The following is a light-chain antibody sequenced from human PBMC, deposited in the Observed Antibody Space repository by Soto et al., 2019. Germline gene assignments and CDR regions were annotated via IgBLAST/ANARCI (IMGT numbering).Light chain of an antibody. Sequence: EIVMTQSPATLSVSPGERATLSCRASQSIRSNLAWYQQRPGQAPRLLIYGASTRATGIPARFSGSGSGTEFTLTISSLQSEDFAVYYCQHYNNWPTYTFGQGTKLDIK. CDR3: QHYNNWPTYT. CDR2: GAS. V-gene: IGKV3-15*01. J-gene: IGKJ2*01. CDR1: QSIRSN.